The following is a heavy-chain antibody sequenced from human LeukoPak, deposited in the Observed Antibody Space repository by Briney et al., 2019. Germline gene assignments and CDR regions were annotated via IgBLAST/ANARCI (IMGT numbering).Heavy chain of an antibody. Sequence: PSQTLSLTCTVSGGSISSGGYYWSWIRQPPGKGLEWIGYIYHSGSTYYNPSLKSRVTISVDRSKNQFSLKLSSVTAADTAVYYCARDLGPTIFGVVSDAFDIWGQGTMVTVSS. CDR2: IYHSGST. V-gene: IGHV4-30-2*01. J-gene: IGHJ3*02. CDR1: GGSISSGGYY. CDR3: ARDLGPTIFGVVSDAFDI. D-gene: IGHD3-3*01.